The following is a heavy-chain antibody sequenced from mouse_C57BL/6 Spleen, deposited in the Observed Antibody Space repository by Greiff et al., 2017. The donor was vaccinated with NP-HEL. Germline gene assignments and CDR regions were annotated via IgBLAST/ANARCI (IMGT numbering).Heavy chain of an antibody. CDR3: ARASFTTVVATYWYFDV. Sequence: ESGPGLVKPSQSLSLTCSVTGYSITSGYYWNWIRQFPGNKLEWMGYISYDGSNNYNPSLKNRISITRDTSKNQFFLKLNSVTTEDTATYYCARASFTTVVATYWYFDVWGTGTTVTVSS. V-gene: IGHV3-6*01. CDR1: GYSITSGYY. J-gene: IGHJ1*03. CDR2: ISYDGSN. D-gene: IGHD1-1*01.